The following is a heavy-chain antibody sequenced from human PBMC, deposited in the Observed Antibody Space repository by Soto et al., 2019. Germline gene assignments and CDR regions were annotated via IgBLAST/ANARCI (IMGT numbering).Heavy chain of an antibody. D-gene: IGHD4-17*01. V-gene: IGHV3-48*02. CDR1: GFTFSSYS. CDR2: ISSSSSTI. Sequence: GSLRLSCAASGFTFSSYSMNWVRQAPGKGLEWVSYISSSSSTIYYADSVKGRFTISRDNAKNSLYLQMNSLRDEDTAVYYCARDPYGGKPPYRLAVWGQGTTVTVSS. J-gene: IGHJ6*02. CDR3: ARDPYGGKPPYRLAV.